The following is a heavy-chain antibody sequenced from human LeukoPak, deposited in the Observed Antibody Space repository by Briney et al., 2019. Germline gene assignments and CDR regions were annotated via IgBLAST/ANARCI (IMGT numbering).Heavy chain of an antibody. CDR1: GGSISSSSYY. CDR3: AKGWVAMVTGLDY. V-gene: IGHV4-39*07. J-gene: IGHJ4*02. CDR2: IYYSGST. D-gene: IGHD5-18*01. Sequence: PSETLSLTCTVSGGSISSSSYYWGWIRQPPGKGLEWIGSIYYSGSTYYNPSLKSRVTISVDTSKNQFSLKLSSVTAADTAVYYCAKGWVAMVTGLDYWGQGTLVTVSS.